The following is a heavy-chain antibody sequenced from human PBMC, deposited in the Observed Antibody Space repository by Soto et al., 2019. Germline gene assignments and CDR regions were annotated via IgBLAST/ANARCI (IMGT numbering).Heavy chain of an antibody. Sequence: ASETLSLTCAVYGGSFSGYYWSWIRQPPGKGLEWIGEINHSGSTNYNPSLKSRVTISVDTSKNQFSLKLSSVTAADTAVYYCARGLVGSIVVVPAAKGPNWFDPWGQGTLVTVSS. CDR3: ARGLVGSIVVVPAAKGPNWFDP. V-gene: IGHV4-34*01. J-gene: IGHJ5*02. CDR2: INHSGST. CDR1: GGSFSGYY. D-gene: IGHD2-2*01.